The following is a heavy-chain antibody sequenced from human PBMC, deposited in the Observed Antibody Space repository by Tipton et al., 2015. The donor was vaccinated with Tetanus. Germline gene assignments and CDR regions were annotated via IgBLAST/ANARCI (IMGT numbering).Heavy chain of an antibody. CDR1: GFTFSNYG. Sequence: SLRLSCAASGFTFSNYGMSWVRQAPGKGLEWVAGMSFDGSSESYADSVRGRFTISRDNFRNTLSLQMRGLGADDTAVYYCARDAGYRRNYFDFWGQGTLVTVSS. CDR3: ARDAGYRRNYFDF. J-gene: IGHJ4*02. CDR2: MSFDGSSE. D-gene: IGHD2-2*02. V-gene: IGHV3-30*03.